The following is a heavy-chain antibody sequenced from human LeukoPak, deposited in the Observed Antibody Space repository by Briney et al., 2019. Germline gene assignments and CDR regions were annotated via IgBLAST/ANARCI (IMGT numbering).Heavy chain of an antibody. CDR1: GFTFSSYS. D-gene: IGHD4-11*01. V-gene: IGHV3-48*01. CDR3: ARDPSFSNYLAETDY. Sequence: PGGSLRLSCAASGFTFSSYSMNWVRQAPGKGLEWVSYISSSSSTIYYADSVKGRFTISRDNAKNSLYLQMNSLRAEDTAVYYCARDPSFSNYLAETDYWGQGTLVTVSS. J-gene: IGHJ4*02. CDR2: ISSSSSTI.